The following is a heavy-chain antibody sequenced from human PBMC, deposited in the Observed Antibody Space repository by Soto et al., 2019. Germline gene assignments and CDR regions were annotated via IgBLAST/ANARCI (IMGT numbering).Heavy chain of an antibody. CDR3: ARGPGGFGDFSLDY. D-gene: IGHD3-10*01. Sequence: QVQLQESGPGLMKPSETLSLTCTVSGGSINSYYWSWIRQPAVKGLEWIGRIYSGGSTNYNPSLKSRVTMSVDTSKNQVSLKVTSVAAADTAVYYCARGPGGFGDFSLDYWGQGTLVTVAP. CDR1: GGSINSYY. J-gene: IGHJ4*02. V-gene: IGHV4-4*07. CDR2: IYSGGST.